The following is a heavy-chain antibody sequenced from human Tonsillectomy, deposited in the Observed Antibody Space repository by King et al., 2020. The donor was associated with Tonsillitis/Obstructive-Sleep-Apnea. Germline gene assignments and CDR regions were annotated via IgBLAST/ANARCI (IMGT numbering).Heavy chain of an antibody. CDR1: GFTFSNYE. CDR3: ARGFNWNYASYFDY. V-gene: IGHV3-48*03. D-gene: IGHD1-7*01. Sequence: VQLVESGGGLVQPGGSLRLSCAASGFTFSNYEMNWVRQAPGKGLEWVSYIDRSGRTIYYTDSVKGRFTISRDNAKNSLYLQMNSLRAEDTAVYYCARGFNWNYASYFDYWGQGTLVTVSS. J-gene: IGHJ4*02. CDR2: IDRSGRTI.